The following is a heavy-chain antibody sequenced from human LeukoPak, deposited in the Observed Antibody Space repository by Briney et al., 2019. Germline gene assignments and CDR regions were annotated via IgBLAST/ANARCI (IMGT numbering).Heavy chain of an antibody. V-gene: IGHV4-61*08. CDR1: GGSISSGGYY. Sequence: SETLSLTCTVSGGSISSGGYYWSWIRQHPGKGLEWIGYIYYSGSTNYNPSLKSRVTISVDTSKNQFSLKLSSVTAADTAVYYCAGTEDFWSGYHFDYWGQGTLVTVSS. CDR2: IYYSGST. CDR3: AGTEDFWSGYHFDY. J-gene: IGHJ4*02. D-gene: IGHD3-3*01.